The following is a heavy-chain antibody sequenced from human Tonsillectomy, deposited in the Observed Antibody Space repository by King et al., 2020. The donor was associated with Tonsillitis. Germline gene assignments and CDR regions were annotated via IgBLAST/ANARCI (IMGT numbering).Heavy chain of an antibody. CDR1: GYTFTFYG. J-gene: IGHJ4*02. V-gene: IGHV1-18*01. CDR2: ISAYNGNT. Sequence: QLVQSGAEVKKPGASVKVSCKASGYTFTFYGISWVRQAPGQGLEWMGWISAYNGNTKYAEKFQGRVTVTTDTSTSTAYMELRNLRSDDAAVYYCARANTRWFDYWGQGTLVTVSS. D-gene: IGHD4-23*01. CDR3: ARANTRWFDY.